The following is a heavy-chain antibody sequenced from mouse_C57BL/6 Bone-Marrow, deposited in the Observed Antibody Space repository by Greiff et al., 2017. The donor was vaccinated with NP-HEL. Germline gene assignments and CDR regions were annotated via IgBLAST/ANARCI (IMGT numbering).Heavy chain of an antibody. CDR1: GYTFTDYY. CDR3: ARSSDY. CDR2: INPNNGGT. V-gene: IGHV1-26*01. J-gene: IGHJ3*01. D-gene: IGHD1-3*01. Sequence: EVQLQQSGPELVKPGASVKISCKASGYTFTDYYMNWVKQSHGKSLEWIGDINPNNGGTSYNQKFKGKATLTVDKSSSTAYMERRSLTSEDSAVYYCARSSDYWGQGTLVTVSA.